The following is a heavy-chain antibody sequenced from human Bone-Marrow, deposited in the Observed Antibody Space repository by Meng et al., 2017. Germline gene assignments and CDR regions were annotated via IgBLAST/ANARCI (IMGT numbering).Heavy chain of an antibody. D-gene: IGHD1-26*01. CDR3: ARESSGSPLDY. CDR1: GDSVSSTSAA. CDR2: TYYRSRWYT. Sequence: QVQLRQSGPGPVKPSQTLSLTWTISGDSVSSTSAAWHWIRRSPSRGLEWLGRTYYRSRWYTDYAVSVKSRININPDTTENHFSLQLNSVTPEDTAVYYCARESSGSPLDYWGRGTLVTVSS. V-gene: IGHV6-1*01. J-gene: IGHJ4*02.